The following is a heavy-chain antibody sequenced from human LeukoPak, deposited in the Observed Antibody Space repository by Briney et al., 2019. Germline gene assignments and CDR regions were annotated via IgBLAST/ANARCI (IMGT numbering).Heavy chain of an antibody. J-gene: IGHJ4*02. CDR3: AKGRSSGWLYYFAY. D-gene: IGHD6-19*01. CDR1: GFTFSSYA. Sequence: PGGSLRLSCAASGFTFSSYAMSWVRQAPGKGLEWVSCISGSGASTYYPDSVKGRFTISRDNAKNTLYLQMNSLRAEDTAVYYCAKGRSSGWLYYFAYWGQGTQVTVSS. V-gene: IGHV3-23*01. CDR2: ISGSGAST.